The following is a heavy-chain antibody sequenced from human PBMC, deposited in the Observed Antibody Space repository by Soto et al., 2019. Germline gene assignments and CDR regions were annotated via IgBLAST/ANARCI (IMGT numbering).Heavy chain of an antibody. V-gene: IGHV1-69*01. CDR3: ARSSGVGDYHDYYGMDV. D-gene: IGHD6-25*01. Sequence: QVQLVQSGAEVKKPGSSVKVSCKASGGTLSSYAISWVRQAPGQGLEWVGGIIPMSHTSNYALRFQGRVTITADESTSTVYMELRRLRFEDTAVYYCARSSGVGDYHDYYGMDVWGKGTTVTVSS. CDR2: IIPMSHTS. J-gene: IGHJ6*04. CDR1: GGTLSSYA.